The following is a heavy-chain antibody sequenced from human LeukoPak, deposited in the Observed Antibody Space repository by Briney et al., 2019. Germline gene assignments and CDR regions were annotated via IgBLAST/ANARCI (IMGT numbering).Heavy chain of an antibody. J-gene: IGHJ6*03. CDR2: IIPIFGTA. V-gene: IGHV1-69*05. CDR1: GGTFSSYA. Sequence: SVKVSCKASGGTFSSYAISWVRQAPGQGLKWMGRIIPIFGTANYAQKFQGRVTITTDESTSTAYMELSSLRSEDTAVYYCARGDIVATSYMDVWGKGTTVTVSS. D-gene: IGHD5-12*01. CDR3: ARGDIVATSYMDV.